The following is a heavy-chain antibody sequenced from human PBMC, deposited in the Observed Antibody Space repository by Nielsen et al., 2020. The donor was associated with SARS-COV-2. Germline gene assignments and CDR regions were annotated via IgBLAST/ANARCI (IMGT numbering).Heavy chain of an antibody. Sequence: GESLKISCAASGFTFSSFGMYWVRQAPGKGLEWVAVISFDGSNTYYADSVKGRFTISRDNFKNTLYLQMNSLRTEDTAVYYRAKSNVVRGIIGYYFEYWGRGTAVNVSS. CDR2: ISFDGSNT. D-gene: IGHD3-10*01. CDR3: AKSNVVRGIIGYYFEY. CDR1: GFTFSSFG. V-gene: IGHV3-30*18. J-gene: IGHJ4*02.